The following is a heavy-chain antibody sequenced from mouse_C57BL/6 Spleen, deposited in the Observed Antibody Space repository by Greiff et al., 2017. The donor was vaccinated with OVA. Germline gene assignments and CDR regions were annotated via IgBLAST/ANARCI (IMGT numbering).Heavy chain of an antibody. CDR2: INPNNGGT. D-gene: IGHD1-1*01. Sequence: VQLQQSGPELVKPGASVKMSCKATGYTFTDDNMHWVKQSHGKSLEWIGYINPNNGGTSYNQKFKGKATLTVNKSSSTAYMELRSLTSEDSAVYYCARGGDYGSTFDYWGQGTTLTVSS. J-gene: IGHJ2*01. CDR3: ARGGDYGSTFDY. V-gene: IGHV1-22*01. CDR1: GYTFTDDN.